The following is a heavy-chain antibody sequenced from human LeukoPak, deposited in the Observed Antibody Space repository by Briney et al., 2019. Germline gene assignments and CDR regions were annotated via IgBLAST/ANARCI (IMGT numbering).Heavy chain of an antibody. D-gene: IGHD2-2*01. CDR2: IYYSGIT. V-gene: IGHV4-38-2*02. CDR1: GYSISSGYF. CDR3: ARDLAVVPAAMNWYFGL. J-gene: IGHJ2*01. Sequence: SETLSLTCTVSGYSISSGYFWGWIRQPPGKGLEWIGSIYYSGITYYNPSLKSRVTISVDTSKNQFSLKLSSVTAADTAVYYCARDLAVVPAAMNWYFGLWGRGTLVTVSS.